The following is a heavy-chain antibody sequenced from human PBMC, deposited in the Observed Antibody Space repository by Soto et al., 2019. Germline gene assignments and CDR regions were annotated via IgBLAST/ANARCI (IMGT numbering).Heavy chain of an antibody. CDR1: GFTFSSYA. Sequence: EVQLLESGGGLVQPGGSLRLSCAASGFTFSSYAMSWVRQAPGKGLEWVSGISWNSGSIGYADSVKGRFTISRDNAKNSLYLQMNSLRAEDTALYYCAKGGSSGYYPYYFDYWGQGTLVTVSS. V-gene: IGHV3-9*01. CDR3: AKGGSSGYYPYYFDY. D-gene: IGHD3-22*01. J-gene: IGHJ4*02. CDR2: ISWNSGSI.